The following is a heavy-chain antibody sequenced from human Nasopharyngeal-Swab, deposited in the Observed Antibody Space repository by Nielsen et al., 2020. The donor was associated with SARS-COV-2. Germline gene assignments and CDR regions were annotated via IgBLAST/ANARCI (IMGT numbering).Heavy chain of an antibody. CDR3: ARDGLDYDFWSAYFMDV. J-gene: IGHJ6*02. D-gene: IGHD3-3*01. Sequence: WIRQPPGKGLEWVSYISHSSSQTNYADSVKGRFTISRDNAKKTLYLQMNSLRAEDTAVYYCARDGLDYDFWSAYFMDVWGQGTTVTV. V-gene: IGHV3-11*06. CDR2: ISHSSSQT.